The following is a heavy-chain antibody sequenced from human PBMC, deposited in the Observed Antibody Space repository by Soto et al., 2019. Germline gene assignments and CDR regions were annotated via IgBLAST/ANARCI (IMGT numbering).Heavy chain of an antibody. D-gene: IGHD6-13*01. V-gene: IGHV4-39*01. CDR2: IYYSGST. CDR1: GGSISSSSYY. J-gene: IGHJ4*02. CDR3: ARQQEYSAAVRFDY. Sequence: QLQLQESGPGLVKPSETLSLTCTVSGGSISSSSYYWGWIRQPPGKGLEWIGSIYYSGSTYYNPSLKNRVSTSVDTHTNEFALKLCSVTAADTAVYYCARQQEYSAAVRFDYWGQGTLLTVSS.